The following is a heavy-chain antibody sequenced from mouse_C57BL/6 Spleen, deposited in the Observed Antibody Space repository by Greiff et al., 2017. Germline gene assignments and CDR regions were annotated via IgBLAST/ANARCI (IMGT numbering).Heavy chain of an antibody. Sequence: EVQVVESGEGLVKPGGSLKLSCAASGFTFSSYAMSWVRQTPEKRLEWVAYISSGGDYIYYADTVKGRFTISRDNARNTLYLQMSSLKSEDTAMYYCTRDRNGNWYFDVWGTGTTVTVSS. J-gene: IGHJ1*03. CDR3: TRDRNGNWYFDV. CDR1: GFTFSSYA. D-gene: IGHD2-1*01. CDR2: ISSGGDYI. V-gene: IGHV5-9-1*02.